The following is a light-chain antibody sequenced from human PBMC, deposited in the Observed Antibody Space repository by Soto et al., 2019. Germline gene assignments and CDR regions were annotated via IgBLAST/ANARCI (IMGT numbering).Light chain of an antibody. CDR3: QHYNSYSEA. J-gene: IGKJ1*01. Sequence: DIQLTQSPSTRAASVGDIVTFTSRASQSISSWLAWYQQKPGKAPKRLIYKASNLESGVPSRFSGSGSGTEFTLTISSLQPDDFATYYCQHYNSYSEAFGRGTKVDIK. CDR2: KAS. V-gene: IGKV1-5*03. CDR1: QSISSW.